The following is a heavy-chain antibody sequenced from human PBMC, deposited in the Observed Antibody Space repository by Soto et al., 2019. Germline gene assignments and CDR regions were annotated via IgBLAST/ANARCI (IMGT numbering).Heavy chain of an antibody. J-gene: IGHJ6*01. V-gene: IGHV5-10-1*01. D-gene: IGHD5-18*01. CDR2: IDPSDSYT. Sequence: GESLKISCKGSGYSFTSYWISWVRQMPGKGLEWMGRIDPSDSYTNYSPSFQGHVTISADKSISTAYLQWSSLKASDTAMYYCARIRPVEGIQLWSSYGMDVWGQGTTVTVSS. CDR3: ARIRPVEGIQLWSSYGMDV. CDR1: GYSFTSYW.